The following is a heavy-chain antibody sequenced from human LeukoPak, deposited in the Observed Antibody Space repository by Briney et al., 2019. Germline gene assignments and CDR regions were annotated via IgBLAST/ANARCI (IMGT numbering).Heavy chain of an antibody. CDR3: ARARVIPASFDD. CDR2: IYTSGRT. Sequence: SQTLSLTCTVSGGSITFGSYYWTWIRQPAGKGLQWIGRIYTSGRTFYNPSLKSRVTISMDTSMNQFSLRLNSVTAADTAVYYCARARVIPASFDDWGQGALVTVSS. V-gene: IGHV4-61*02. J-gene: IGHJ4*02. CDR1: GGSITFGSYY. D-gene: IGHD3-16*02.